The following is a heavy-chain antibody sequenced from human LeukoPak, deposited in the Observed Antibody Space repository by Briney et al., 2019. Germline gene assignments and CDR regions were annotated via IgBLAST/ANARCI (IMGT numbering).Heavy chain of an antibody. CDR3: ASPGGGPTDY. Sequence: ETLSLTCTVSGSSISSGCYYWGWIRQPPGKELEWIGSIYYSGSTYYNPSLKSRVTISVDTSKNQFSLKLSSVTAADTAVYYCASPGGGPTDYWGQGTLVTVSS. J-gene: IGHJ4*02. CDR1: GSSISSGCYY. CDR2: IYYSGST. V-gene: IGHV4-39*01. D-gene: IGHD3-16*01.